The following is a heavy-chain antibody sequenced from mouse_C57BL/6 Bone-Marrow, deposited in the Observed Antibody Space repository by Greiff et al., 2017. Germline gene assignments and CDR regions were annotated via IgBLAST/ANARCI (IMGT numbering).Heavy chain of an antibody. V-gene: IGHV1-15*01. CDR3: TGNYYGSNQSDY. CDR2: IDPETGGT. CDR1: GYTFTDYE. Sequence: QVQLQQSGAELVRPGASVTLSCKASGYTFTDYEMHWVKQTPVHGLEWIGAIDPETGGTAYNQKFKGKAILTADKSSSTAYMELRSLTSEDSAVYYCTGNYYGSNQSDYWGQGTTLTVSS. J-gene: IGHJ2*01. D-gene: IGHD1-1*01.